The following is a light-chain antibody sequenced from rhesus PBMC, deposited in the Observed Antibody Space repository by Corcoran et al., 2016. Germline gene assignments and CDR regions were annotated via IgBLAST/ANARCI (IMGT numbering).Light chain of an antibody. V-gene: IGKV1-18*01. Sequence: DIQMTQSPSSLSASVGDKVTITCRASQGISSWLAWYQQKQGKVPKLLIYAASSLQTGVPARFSGSGSGTDYTLTISSLQPEDVATYYCQQGYSTPRTFGQGTKVEIK. CDR2: AAS. CDR3: QQGYSTPRT. J-gene: IGKJ1*01. CDR1: QGISSW.